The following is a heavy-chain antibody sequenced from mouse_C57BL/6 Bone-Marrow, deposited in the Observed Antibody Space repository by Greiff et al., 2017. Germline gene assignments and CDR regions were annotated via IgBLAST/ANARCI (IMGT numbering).Heavy chain of an antibody. Sequence: QVQLQQPGAELVMPGASVKLSCKASGYTFTSYWMHWVKQRPGQGLEWIGELDPSDSYTNYNQKFKGKSTLTVDKSSSTAYMQLSSLTSEDSAVYYCARETTAVEVWFAYWGQETLVTVSA. CDR2: LDPSDSYT. CDR3: ARETTAVEVWFAY. CDR1: GYTFTSYW. V-gene: IGHV1-69*01. J-gene: IGHJ3*01. D-gene: IGHD1-1*01.